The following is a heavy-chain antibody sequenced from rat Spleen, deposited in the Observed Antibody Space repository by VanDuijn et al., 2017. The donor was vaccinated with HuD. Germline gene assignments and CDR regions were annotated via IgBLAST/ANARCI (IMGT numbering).Heavy chain of an antibody. V-gene: IGHV5-20*01. CDR2: ISYDGGST. CDR3: TTENSGGHYFDY. J-gene: IGHJ2*01. CDR1: GFTFSNYG. D-gene: IGHD4-3*01. Sequence: EVQLVESGGGLVQPGRSMKLSCAASGFTFSNYGMAWVRQAPKKGLEWVAYISYDGGSTYYRDSVKGRFTISKDNAKSTLYLQMDSLRSEDTATYYCTTENSGGHYFDYWGQGVMVTVSS.